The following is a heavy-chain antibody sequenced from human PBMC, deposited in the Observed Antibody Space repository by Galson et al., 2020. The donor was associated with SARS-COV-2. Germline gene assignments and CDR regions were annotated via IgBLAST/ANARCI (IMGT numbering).Heavy chain of an antibody. Sequence: ASVKVSCKASGYTFTGYYMHWVRQAPGQGLEWMGWINPNSGGTNYAQNFQGRVTMTRDTSISTAYMELSRLRSDDTAVYYCARVHYYDSSGEDYWGQTTVVTVAS. CDR2: INPNSGGT. CDR1: GYTFTGYY. V-gene: IGHV1-2*02. J-gene: IGHJ4*02. CDR3: ARVHYYDSSGEDY. D-gene: IGHD3-22*01.